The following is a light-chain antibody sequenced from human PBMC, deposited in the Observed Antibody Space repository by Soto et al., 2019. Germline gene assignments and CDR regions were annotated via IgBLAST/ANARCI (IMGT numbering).Light chain of an antibody. CDR1: QSVNSN. J-gene: IGKJ4*01. CDR2: GAS. CDR3: QQYNDWPLT. V-gene: IGKV3-15*01. Sequence: EKVMTQSPAALSVSPGERATLSCRASQSVNSNLAWYQRKPGQAPRLLLYGASPRATGIPARFSGSASGTEFTLTISSLQSEDSAVYYCQQYNDWPLTFGGGTKVEIK.